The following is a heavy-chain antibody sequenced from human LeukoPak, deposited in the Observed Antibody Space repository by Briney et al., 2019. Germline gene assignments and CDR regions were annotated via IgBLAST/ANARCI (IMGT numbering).Heavy chain of an antibody. V-gene: IGHV3-30*02. CDR1: GFSFRSYG. D-gene: IGHD1-1*01. CDR3: ANDEVRSIDGVDI. CDR2: IRYDGSSK. J-gene: IGHJ3*02. Sequence: PGGSLRLTCAASGFSFRSYGMHWVRQAPGKGLEWLAFIRYDGSSKYHANTVKGRFTVSRDNSKNTLYLQMDSLRAEDTAVYYCANDEVRSIDGVDIWGQGTMVTVSS.